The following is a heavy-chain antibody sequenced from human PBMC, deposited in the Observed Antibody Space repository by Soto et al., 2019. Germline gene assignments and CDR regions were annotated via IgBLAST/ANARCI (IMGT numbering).Heavy chain of an antibody. CDR3: AKSAGSSWYLGAEYFQH. Sequence: QVQLVESGGGVVQPGRSLRLSCAASGFTFSSYGMHWVRQAPGKGLEWVAVISYDGSNKYYADSVKGRFTISRDNSKNTLYLQMNSLRAEDTAVYYCAKSAGSSWYLGAEYFQHWDQGTLVTVSS. CDR1: GFTFSSYG. D-gene: IGHD6-13*01. V-gene: IGHV3-30*18. J-gene: IGHJ1*01. CDR2: ISYDGSNK.